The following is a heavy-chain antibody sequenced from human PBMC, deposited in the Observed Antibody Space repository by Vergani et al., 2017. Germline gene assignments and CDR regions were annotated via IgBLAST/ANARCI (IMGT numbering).Heavy chain of an antibody. Sequence: EVQLLESGGGLVQPGGSLRLSCEASGFSFPGYAMSWVRQAPGKGLEWVSSVSGSSATTYYADSVNGLFIISRDNYKNTLHLQMNSLTADDTAVYYCTKGSRGDTVYFFDYWGQGTLATVSS. CDR1: GFSFPGYA. J-gene: IGHJ4*02. CDR3: TKGSRGDTVYFFDY. V-gene: IGHV3-23*01. D-gene: IGHD5-18*01. CDR2: VSGSSATT.